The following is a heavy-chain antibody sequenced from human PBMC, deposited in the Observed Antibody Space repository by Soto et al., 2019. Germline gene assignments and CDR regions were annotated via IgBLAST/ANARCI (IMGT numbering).Heavy chain of an antibody. CDR2: IYYSGST. CDR3: ARPLYSSGWYLEY. J-gene: IGHJ4*01. V-gene: IGHV4-39*01. D-gene: IGHD6-19*01. Sequence: SESMSLPSTLSGRTINRSSYYCGWIRQPPGRGLEWIGSIYYSGSTYYNPSLKSRVTISVDTSKNQFSLKLSFVTAADTAVYYCARPLYSSGWYLEYW. CDR1: GRTINRSSYY.